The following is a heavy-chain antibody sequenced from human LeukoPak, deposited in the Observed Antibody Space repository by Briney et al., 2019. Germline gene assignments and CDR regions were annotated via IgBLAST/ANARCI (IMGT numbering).Heavy chain of an antibody. J-gene: IGHJ4*02. CDR3: ASVPRYCSGGSCYVFDY. CDR2: IYYSGST. Sequence: SETLSLTCTVSGGSISSYYWSWIRQPPGKGLEWIGYIYYSGSTYYNPSLKSRVTISVDTSKNQFSLKLSSVTAADTAVYYCASVPRYCSGGSCYVFDYWGQGTLVTVSS. D-gene: IGHD2-15*01. V-gene: IGHV4-59*06. CDR1: GGSISSYY.